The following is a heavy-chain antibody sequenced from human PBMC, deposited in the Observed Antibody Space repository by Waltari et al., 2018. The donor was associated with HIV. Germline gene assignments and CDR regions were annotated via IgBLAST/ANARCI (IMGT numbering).Heavy chain of an antibody. V-gene: IGHV3-33*01. CDR2: IWYDGSNK. Sequence: QVQLVESGGGVVQPGRSLRLSCAASGFTFSSYGMHWVRPAPGKGLEWVAVIWYDGSNKYYADSVKGRFTISRDNSKNTLYLQMNSLRAEDTAVYYCARGTYGSSWGGMDVWGQGTTVTVSS. CDR3: ARGTYGSSWGGMDV. J-gene: IGHJ6*02. CDR1: GFTFSSYG. D-gene: IGHD6-13*01.